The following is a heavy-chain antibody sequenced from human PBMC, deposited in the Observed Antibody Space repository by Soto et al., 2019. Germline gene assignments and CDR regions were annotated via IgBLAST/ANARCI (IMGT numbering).Heavy chain of an antibody. CDR2: ISYDGSNK. CDR3: AKVWDGGGNLDY. D-gene: IGHD2-15*01. J-gene: IGHJ4*02. Sequence: VQLVESGGGVVQPGRSLRLSCAASGFTFSSYGMHWVRQAPGKGLEWVAVISYDGSNKYYADSVKGRFTISRDNSKNTLYLQMNSLRAEDTAVYYCAKVWDGGGNLDYWGQGTLVTVSS. V-gene: IGHV3-30*18. CDR1: GFTFSSYG.